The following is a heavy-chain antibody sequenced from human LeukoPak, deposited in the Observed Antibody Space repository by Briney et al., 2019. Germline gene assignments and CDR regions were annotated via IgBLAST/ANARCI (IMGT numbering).Heavy chain of an antibody. CDR1: GFTFSSYA. CDR2: ISYDGSNK. D-gene: IGHD3-3*01. V-gene: IGHV3-30-3*01. Sequence: GGSLRLSCVASGFTFSSYAMQWVRQAPGKGLEWVVFISYDGSNKHYADSVKGRFTISGDNSKNTLYLQMNSLRVEDTAVYYCARDRVLEWSGWFDPWGRGTLVTVSS. CDR3: ARDRVLEWSGWFDP. J-gene: IGHJ5*02.